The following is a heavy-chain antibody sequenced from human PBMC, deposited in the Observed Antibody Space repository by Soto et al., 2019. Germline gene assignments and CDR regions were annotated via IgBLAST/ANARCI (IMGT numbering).Heavy chain of an antibody. CDR2: ISYDGSNK. CDR1: GFTFSSYA. CDR3: ARAQGSATISSDAFDI. J-gene: IGHJ3*02. D-gene: IGHD2-2*02. Sequence: GGSLRLSCAASGFTFSSYAMHWVRQAPSNGLEWGAVISYDGSNKYYADSVKGRFTISRDNSKNTLYLQINSLRAEDTAVYYCARAQGSATISSDAFDIWDQETMVTVS. V-gene: IGHV3-30-3*01.